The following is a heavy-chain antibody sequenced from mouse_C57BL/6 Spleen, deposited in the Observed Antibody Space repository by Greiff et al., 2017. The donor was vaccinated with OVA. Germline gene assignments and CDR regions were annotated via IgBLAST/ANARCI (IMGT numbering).Heavy chain of an antibody. CDR2: IYPRSGNT. D-gene: IGHD1-1*01. V-gene: IGHV1-81*01. CDR3: ARGATVVGPHYFNY. J-gene: IGHJ2*01. CDR1: GYTFTSYG. Sequence: QVQLQQSGAELARPGASVKLSCKASGYTFTSYGLSWVKQRTGQGLEWIGEIYPRSGNTYYNEKFKGKATLTADKSSSTAYMELRSLTSEDSAVYFGARGATVVGPHYFNYWGQGTTLTVSS.